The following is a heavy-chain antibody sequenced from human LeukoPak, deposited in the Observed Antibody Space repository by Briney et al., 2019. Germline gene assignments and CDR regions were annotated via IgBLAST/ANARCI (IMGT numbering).Heavy chain of an antibody. CDR1: GGTFSSYA. J-gene: IGHJ1*01. CDR3: ARDRAVGATGYFQH. Sequence: SVKVSCKASGGTFSSYAISWVRQAPGQGLEWMGGIIPIFGTANYAQKFQGRVTITADESTSTAYMELSSLRSEDTAVYYCARDRAVGATGYFQHWGQGTLVTVSS. D-gene: IGHD1-26*01. V-gene: IGHV1-69*13. CDR2: IIPIFGTA.